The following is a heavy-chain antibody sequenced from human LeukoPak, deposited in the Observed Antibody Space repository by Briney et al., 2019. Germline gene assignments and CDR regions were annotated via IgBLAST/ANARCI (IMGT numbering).Heavy chain of an antibody. CDR2: MKPNSDNT. D-gene: IGHD4-17*01. CDR3: AKGRPHDYGDRMVD. J-gene: IGHJ4*02. CDR1: GYTFTSYD. Sequence: ASVTVSFKSAGYTFTSYDFYWLRPPTGQGLAGVGWMKPNSDNTGYEQKYQGRVNMTRNTSINTAYMELNSQRSEHTAVYYCAKGRPHDYGDRMVDWGQGTLVTVSS. V-gene: IGHV1-8*01.